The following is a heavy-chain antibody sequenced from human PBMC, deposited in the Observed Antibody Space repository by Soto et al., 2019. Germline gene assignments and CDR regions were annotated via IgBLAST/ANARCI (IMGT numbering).Heavy chain of an antibody. J-gene: IGHJ4*02. CDR3: ARRGYYYDSSGYYYADY. V-gene: IGHV1-18*04. CDR2: ISAYNGNT. CDR1: GYTFTSYG. D-gene: IGHD3-22*01. Sequence: GASVKVSCKASGYTFTSYGISWVRQAPGQGLEWMGWISAYNGNTNYAQKLQGRVTMTTDTSTSTAYMELRSLRSDDTAVYYCARRGYYYDSSGYYYADYWGQGTLVTLSS.